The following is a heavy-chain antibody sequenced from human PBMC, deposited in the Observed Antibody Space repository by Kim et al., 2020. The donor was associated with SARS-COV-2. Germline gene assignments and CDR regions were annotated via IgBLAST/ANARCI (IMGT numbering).Heavy chain of an antibody. Sequence: GGSLRLSCAASGFTFSSYGMHWVRQAPGKGLEWVADISYDGGNEYYADSVKGRFTISRDNSKNALYLQMNSLRAEDTAVYYCATARYYFDSSGFDYSGQGTLVTVSS. CDR3: ATARYYFDSSGFDY. V-gene: IGHV3-30*03. CDR2: ISYDGGNE. D-gene: IGHD3-22*01. J-gene: IGHJ4*02. CDR1: GFTFSSYG.